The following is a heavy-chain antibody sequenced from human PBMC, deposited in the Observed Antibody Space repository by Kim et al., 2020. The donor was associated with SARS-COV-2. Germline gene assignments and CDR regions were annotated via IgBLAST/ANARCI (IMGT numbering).Heavy chain of an antibody. CDR2: IRWNSGSI. Sequence: GGSLRLSCAASGFTFDDYAMHWVRQAPGKGLEWVSVIRWNSGSIGYADSVKGRFTISRDNAKNSLYLQMNSLRAEDTALYYCAKALWFGEPDAFDIWGQGTMVTVSS. CDR3: AKALWFGEPDAFDI. D-gene: IGHD3-10*01. J-gene: IGHJ3*02. V-gene: IGHV3-9*01. CDR1: GFTFDDYA.